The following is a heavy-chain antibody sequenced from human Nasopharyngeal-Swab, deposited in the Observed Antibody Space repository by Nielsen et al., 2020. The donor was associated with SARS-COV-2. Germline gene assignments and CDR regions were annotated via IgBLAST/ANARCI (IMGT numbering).Heavy chain of an antibody. CDR2: ISYDGNNK. D-gene: IGHD6-6*01. V-gene: IGHV3-30-3*01. CDR1: GFTFDDYA. CDR3: AGGYSRSWGQDVGGAFDN. J-gene: IGHJ3*02. Sequence: SLNIPCAASGFTFDDYAMHWVRQAPAPGLAWVAVISYDGNNKYYTDSVKGRFTISRDNSKNTMYLQMNSLVAECTAVYYCAGGYSRSWGQDVGGAFDNWDQGTMVTVSS.